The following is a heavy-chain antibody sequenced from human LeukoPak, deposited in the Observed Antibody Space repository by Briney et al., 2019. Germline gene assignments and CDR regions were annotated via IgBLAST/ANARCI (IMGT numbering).Heavy chain of an antibody. CDR2: ISAYNGNT. CDR3: AVLLGYCSSTSCLPWGMDV. D-gene: IGHD2-2*01. Sequence: GPVKVSCKASGYTFTSYGISWVRQAPGQGLERMGWISAYNGNTNYAQKLQGRVTMTTDTSTSTAYMELRSLRSDDTAVYYCAVLLGYCSSTSCLPWGMDVWGKGTTVTVSS. V-gene: IGHV1-18*04. CDR1: GYTFTSYG. J-gene: IGHJ6*04.